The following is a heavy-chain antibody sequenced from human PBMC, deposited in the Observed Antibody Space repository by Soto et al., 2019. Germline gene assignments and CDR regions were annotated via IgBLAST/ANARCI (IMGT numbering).Heavy chain of an antibody. Sequence: QVQLQESGPGLVKPSQTLSLTCTVSGGSISSGDYYWSWIRQPPGKGLEWIGYIYYSGSTYYNPSLKSRVTISVDTSKNQFSLKLSSETAADTAVYYCTKGNTVTLGLLAFDIWGQGTMVTVSS. CDR3: TKGNTVTLGLLAFDI. V-gene: IGHV4-30-4*01. CDR1: GGSISSGDYY. D-gene: IGHD4-17*01. CDR2: IYYSGST. J-gene: IGHJ3*02.